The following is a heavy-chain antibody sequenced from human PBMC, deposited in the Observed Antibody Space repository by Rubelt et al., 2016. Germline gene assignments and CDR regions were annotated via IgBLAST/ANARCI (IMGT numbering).Heavy chain of an antibody. CDR3: ARHDYVDVDLKNWFFDL. Sequence: QVQLQESGPGLVKPSETLSLTCTVSGDSTTGYYWSWLRQSPGKGLEWIGFVHNTGATNYSPSLERRVIFSLDSSKNQVSLRLNSVTAADTALYYCARHDYVDVDLKNWFFDLWGRGTLVTVSS. V-gene: IGHV4-59*01. CDR1: GDSTTGYY. D-gene: IGHD3-10*02. CDR2: VHNTGAT. J-gene: IGHJ2*01.